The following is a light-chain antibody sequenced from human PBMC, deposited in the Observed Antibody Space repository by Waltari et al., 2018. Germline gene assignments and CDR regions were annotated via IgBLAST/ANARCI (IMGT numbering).Light chain of an antibody. CDR1: QSVSSNY. CDR2: DAS. Sequence: EIVLTQSPGTLSLSPGERATLSCRASQSVSSNYLAWYQQKPGQAPRILKYDASSRATGIPGRFSGSGSGTDFTLTINRLEPEDSAVYYCQQYGSSPRTFGQGTKVEIK. CDR3: QQYGSSPRT. V-gene: IGKV3-20*01. J-gene: IGKJ1*01.